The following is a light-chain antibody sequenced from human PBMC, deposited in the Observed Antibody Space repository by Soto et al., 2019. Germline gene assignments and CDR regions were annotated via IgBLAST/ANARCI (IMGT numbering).Light chain of an antibody. CDR3: QQYGSSWT. CDR1: QSVSSTY. Sequence: ETVLTQSPGTLSLSPGERATLSCRASQSVSSTYLAWYQQKPGQAPRLLIYSASNRATGIPDRFSGSGSGTEFTLTISSLQSEDFAVYYCQQYGSSWTFGQGTKVDI. CDR2: SAS. V-gene: IGKV3-20*01. J-gene: IGKJ1*01.